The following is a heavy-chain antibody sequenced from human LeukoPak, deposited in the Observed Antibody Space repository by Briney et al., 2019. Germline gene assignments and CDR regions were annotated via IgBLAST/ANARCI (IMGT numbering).Heavy chain of an antibody. D-gene: IGHD3-10*01. Sequence: QPGRSLRLSCAASGFTFDDYAMHWVRQASGKGLEWVGRIRSKANSYATAYAASVKGRFTISRDDSKNTAYLQMNSLKTEDTAVYYCTRLGYYYGSGSPNQYWGQGTLVTVSS. V-gene: IGHV3-73*01. CDR1: GFTFDDYA. J-gene: IGHJ4*02. CDR3: TRLGYYYGSGSPNQY. CDR2: IRSKANSYAT.